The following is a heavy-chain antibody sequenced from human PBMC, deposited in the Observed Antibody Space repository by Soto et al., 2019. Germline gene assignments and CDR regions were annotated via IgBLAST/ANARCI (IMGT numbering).Heavy chain of an antibody. Sequence: GXSLRLSCAASGFTFSSYALSWVRQAPVKGLEWVSAISGSGGSTYYADSVKGRFTISRDNSKNTLYLQMNSLRAEDTAVYYCAKDQWYSSGGDAFDIWGQGTMVTVSS. J-gene: IGHJ3*02. CDR3: AKDQWYSSGGDAFDI. V-gene: IGHV3-23*01. CDR2: ISGSGGST. CDR1: GFTFSSYA. D-gene: IGHD6-19*01.